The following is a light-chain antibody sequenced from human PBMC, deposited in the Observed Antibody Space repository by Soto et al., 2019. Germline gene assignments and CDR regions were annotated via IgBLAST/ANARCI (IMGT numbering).Light chain of an antibody. CDR1: QTISTN. CDR3: QQTSSTPLT. CDR2: ASS. Sequence: DVQMTQSPSSLSASVGDRVTITCRASQTISTNLNWYHQKPGKAPKLLIYASSNLQSGVPSRFSGSGSGTDFTLTISSLQPEDFATYYCQQTSSTPLTFGGGTKVEIK. V-gene: IGKV1-39*01. J-gene: IGKJ4*01.